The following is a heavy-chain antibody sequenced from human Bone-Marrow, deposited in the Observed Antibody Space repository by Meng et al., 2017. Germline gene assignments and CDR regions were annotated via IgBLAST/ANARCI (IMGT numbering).Heavy chain of an antibody. J-gene: IGHJ5*02. D-gene: IGHD3-22*01. Sequence: GESLKISCAASGFTFSNSAMSWVRQAPGKGLEWVSGISIGGGTTYYADSMKGRFTIYRDNSKNTLYLQMNSLRAEDTAVYYCARLTKYDSKSGNWFDPWGQGTLVTVSS. CDR3: ARLTKYDSKSGNWFDP. CDR2: ISIGGGTT. V-gene: IGHV3-23*01. CDR1: GFTFSNSA.